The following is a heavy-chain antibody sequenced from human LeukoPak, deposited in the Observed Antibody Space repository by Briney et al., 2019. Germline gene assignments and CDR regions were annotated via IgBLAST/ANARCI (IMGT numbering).Heavy chain of an antibody. CDR3: ARNEVGAFDY. D-gene: IGHD1-26*01. CDR1: GFTFSSYS. V-gene: IGHV3-48*01. J-gene: IGHJ4*02. CDR2: ISSSSSTT. Sequence: GGSLRLSCAASGFTFSSYSMNWVRQAPGKGLEWVSYISSSSSTTYYADSVKGRFTISRDNAKNSLYLQMNSLRAEDTAVYYCARNEVGAFDYWGQGTLVTVSS.